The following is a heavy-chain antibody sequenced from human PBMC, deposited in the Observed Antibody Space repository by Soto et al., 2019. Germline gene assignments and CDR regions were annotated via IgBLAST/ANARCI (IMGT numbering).Heavy chain of an antibody. CDR3: ASTWGLRYYYGMDV. Sequence: PSETLSLTCVVSGGSISRSDWWSWLRQSPETGLEWIGEISQSGSTYYNPSLKSRVTISVDTSKNQFSLKLSSVTAADTAVYYCASTWGLRYYYGMDVWGQGTTVTVSS. J-gene: IGHJ6*02. V-gene: IGHV4-4*02. CDR2: ISQSGST. D-gene: IGHD3-16*01. CDR1: GGSISRSDW.